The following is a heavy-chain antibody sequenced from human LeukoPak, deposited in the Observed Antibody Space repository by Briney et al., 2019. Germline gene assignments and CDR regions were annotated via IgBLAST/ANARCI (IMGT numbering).Heavy chain of an antibody. D-gene: IGHD2-15*01. Sequence: PSETLSLTCTVSGGSISSSSYYWGWIRQPPGKGLEWIGYIYYSGSTNYNPSLKSRVTISVDTSKNQFSLKLSSVTAADTAVYYCARDAGSAGYYYYYMDVWGKGTTVTISS. CDR1: GGSISSSSYY. CDR3: ARDAGSAGYYYYYMDV. V-gene: IGHV4-61*01. CDR2: IYYSGST. J-gene: IGHJ6*03.